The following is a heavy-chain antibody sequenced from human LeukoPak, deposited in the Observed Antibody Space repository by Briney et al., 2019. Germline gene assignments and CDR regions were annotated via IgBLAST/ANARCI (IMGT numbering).Heavy chain of an antibody. Sequence: GRSLRLSCAASGFTFSSYTMHWVRQSPGRGLEWGAAISFDGRKSYYADSVKGRFTISRDNSKNALYLQMNSLGPEDTAVYYCTRDAGSFNDFDYWGQGTLVTVSS. J-gene: IGHJ4*02. V-gene: IGHV3-30*04. CDR2: ISFDGRKS. CDR3: TRDAGSFNDFDY. D-gene: IGHD3-16*02. CDR1: GFTFSSYT.